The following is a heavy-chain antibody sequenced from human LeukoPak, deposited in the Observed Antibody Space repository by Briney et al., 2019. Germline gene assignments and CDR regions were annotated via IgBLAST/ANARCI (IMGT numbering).Heavy chain of an antibody. J-gene: IGHJ4*02. V-gene: IGHV1-69*05. CDR3: ARDTRKIYNYYGSGSSRYYFDY. CDR1: GGTFSSYA. D-gene: IGHD3-10*01. CDR2: IIPIFGTA. Sequence: SVKVSCKASGGTFSSYAISWVRQAPGQGLEWMGGIIPIFGTANYAQKFQGRVTITTDESTSTAYMELSSLRSEDTAVYYCARDTRKIYNYYGSGSSRYYFDYWGQGTLVTVSS.